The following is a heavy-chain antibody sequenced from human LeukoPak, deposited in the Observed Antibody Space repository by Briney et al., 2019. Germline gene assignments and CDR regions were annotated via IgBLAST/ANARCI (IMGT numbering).Heavy chain of an antibody. J-gene: IGHJ3*02. V-gene: IGHV3-30*02. CDR3: AKGLGNWGPGDAFDI. Sequence: PGGSLRLSCAASGFTFSSYGMHWVRQAPGKGLEWVAFIRYDGSNKYYADSVKGRFTISRDNSKNTLYLQMNSLRAEDTAVYYCAKGLGNWGPGDAFDIWGQGTMVTVSS. CDR2: IRYDGSNK. D-gene: IGHD7-27*01. CDR1: GFTFSSYG.